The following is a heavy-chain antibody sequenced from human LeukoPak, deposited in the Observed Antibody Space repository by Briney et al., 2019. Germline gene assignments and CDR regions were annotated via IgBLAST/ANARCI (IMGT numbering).Heavy chain of an antibody. CDR2: ISGSGGST. CDR3: AKDHSGSPYYFDY. D-gene: IGHD1-26*01. V-gene: IGHV3-23*01. Sequence: GGSLRLSCAASGFTFSSYAMSWVRQAPGKGLEWVSAISGSGGSTYYADSVKGRFTISRDNSKNTLYLQINSLRAEDTAVYYCAKDHSGSPYYFDYWGQGTLVTVSS. CDR1: GFTFSSYA. J-gene: IGHJ4*02.